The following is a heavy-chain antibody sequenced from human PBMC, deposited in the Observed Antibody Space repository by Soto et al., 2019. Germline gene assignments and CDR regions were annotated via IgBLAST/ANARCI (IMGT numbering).Heavy chain of an antibody. D-gene: IGHD2-2*01. CDR2: ISDGGGST. Sequence: EVQLLESGGGLVQPGGSLRLSCAASGFTFSNYAMSWVRQAPGKGLEWVSAISDGGGSTYYADSVKGRFTISRDNSKNTLYLQMNSLRAEDTAVYHCASARTSSTTSLDYWGQGTLVTVSS. V-gene: IGHV3-23*01. CDR3: ASARTSSTTSLDY. CDR1: GFTFSNYA. J-gene: IGHJ4*02.